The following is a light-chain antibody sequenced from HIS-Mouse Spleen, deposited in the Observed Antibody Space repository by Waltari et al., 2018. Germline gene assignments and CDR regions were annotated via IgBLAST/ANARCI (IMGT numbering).Light chain of an antibody. V-gene: IGLV3-10*01. CDR2: EDS. CDR3: YSTDSSGNHRV. Sequence: SYELTQPPSVSVSPGQTARITCSGDALPKKYAYWYQKKSGQAPVLAIYEDSKRPSGIPERCSGSSSGTMATLTISGAQVEDEADYYCYSTDSSGNHRVFGGGTKLTVL. J-gene: IGLJ2*01. CDR1: ALPKKY.